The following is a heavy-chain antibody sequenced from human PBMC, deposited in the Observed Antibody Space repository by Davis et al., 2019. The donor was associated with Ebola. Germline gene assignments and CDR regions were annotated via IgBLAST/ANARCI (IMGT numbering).Heavy chain of an antibody. CDR2: ISSSGSTI. CDR3: ERGIRARYYYYGMDV. Sequence: GESLKISCAASGFTFSDYYMSWIRQAPGKGLEWVSYISSSGSTIYYADSVKGRFTISRDNAKNSLYLQMNSLRAEDTAVYYCERGIRARYYYYGMDVWGQGTTVTVSS. CDR1: GFTFSDYY. J-gene: IGHJ6*02. V-gene: IGHV3-11*01.